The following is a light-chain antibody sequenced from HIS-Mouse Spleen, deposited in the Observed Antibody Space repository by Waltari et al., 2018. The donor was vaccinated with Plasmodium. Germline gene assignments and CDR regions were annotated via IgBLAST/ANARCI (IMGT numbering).Light chain of an antibody. CDR3: CSYAGSSTVV. CDR2: EGS. J-gene: IGLJ2*01. Sequence: QSALTQPASVSGSPGQSIPISCTGTSRAVGSYNLSSWYQQHPGKAPKLMIYEGSKRPSGVSNRFSGSKSGNTASLTISGLQAEDEADYYCCSYAGSSTVVFGGGTKLTVL. CDR1: SRAVGSYNL. V-gene: IGLV2-23*01.